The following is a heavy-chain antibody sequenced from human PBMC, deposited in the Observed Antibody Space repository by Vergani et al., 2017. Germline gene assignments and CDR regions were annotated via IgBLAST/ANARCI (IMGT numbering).Heavy chain of an antibody. J-gene: IGHJ4*02. Sequence: EVMLVQSGAEVKKPGESLKISCKYSESSFISNEIAWVRQMSGKGLQWMGNINPIDSKIAYSPSFQVQAIMSLDKSITTAYLQWRSPKASDTAIYYCTRHVPCGDGACLHFDHWGQGTQVTVSS. V-gene: IGHV5-51*01. CDR3: TRHVPCGDGACLHFDH. D-gene: IGHD2-21*01. CDR2: INPIDSKI. CDR1: ESSFISNE.